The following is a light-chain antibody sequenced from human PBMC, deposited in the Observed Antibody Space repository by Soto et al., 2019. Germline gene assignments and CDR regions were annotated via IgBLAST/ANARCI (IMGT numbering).Light chain of an antibody. CDR1: SSDVGGYNY. Sequence: QSALTQPASVSGSPGQSITISCTGTSSDVGGYNYVSWYQQHPGKAPKLMIYEVSNRPSGVSNRFSGSKSGNTASLIISGLQAGDEADYYCSSYIRGSIHVVFGGGTKVTVL. CDR3: SSYIRGSIHVV. CDR2: EVS. V-gene: IGLV2-14*01. J-gene: IGLJ2*01.